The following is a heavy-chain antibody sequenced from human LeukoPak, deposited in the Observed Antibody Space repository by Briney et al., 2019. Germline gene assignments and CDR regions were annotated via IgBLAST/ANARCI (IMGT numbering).Heavy chain of an antibody. CDR1: GFTFSSYE. D-gene: IGHD3-10*01. CDR3: ARVDNMVRGIIAY. J-gene: IGHJ4*02. CDR2: ISSSSSYI. Sequence: GGSLRLSCAASGFTFSSYEMNWVRQAPGKGLEWVSSISSSSSYIYYADSVKGRFTISRDNSKNTLFLQVHSLRDDDTAAYYCARVDNMVRGIIAYWGQGTLVTVSS. V-gene: IGHV3-21*04.